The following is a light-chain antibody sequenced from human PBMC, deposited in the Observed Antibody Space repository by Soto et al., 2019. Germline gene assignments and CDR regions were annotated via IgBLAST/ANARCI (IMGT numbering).Light chain of an antibody. J-gene: IGKJ1*01. CDR1: QCISSA. Sequence: EVVLTQSPATLSVSPGDRATLSCRASQCISSAVAWYHQRSGQAPRLLIFDASIRVPTTPARFSGSVSGTEFTLTISSLESEDFAVYFCQQYGDRPRTFGQGTKVDI. CDR3: QQYGDRPRT. V-gene: IGKV3-15*01. CDR2: DAS.